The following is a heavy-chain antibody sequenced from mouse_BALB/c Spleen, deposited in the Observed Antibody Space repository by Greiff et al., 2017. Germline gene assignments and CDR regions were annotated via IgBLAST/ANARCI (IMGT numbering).Heavy chain of an antibody. CDR2: IWAGGST. CDR3: ASYGNTRAMDY. V-gene: IGHV2-9*02. Sequence: QVQLQQSGPGLVAPSQSLSITCTVSGFSLTSYGVHWVRQPPGKGLEWLGVIWAGGSTNYNSALMSRLSISKDNSKRQVFLKMNSLQTDDTAMYYCASYGNTRAMDYWGQGTSVTVSS. D-gene: IGHD2-1*01. J-gene: IGHJ4*01. CDR1: GFSLTSYG.